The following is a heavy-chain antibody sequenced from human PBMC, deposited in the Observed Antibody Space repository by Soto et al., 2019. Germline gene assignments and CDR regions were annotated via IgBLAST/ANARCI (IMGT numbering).Heavy chain of an antibody. CDR2: IYYSGST. CDR3: ARPGRGFLRRPIEL. V-gene: IGHV4-30-4*01. Sequence: SETLSLTCTVSGGSISSGDYYWSWIRQPPGKGLEWIGYIYYSGSTYYNPSLKSRVTISVDTSKGHFSLNLTSVTAADTAVYFCARPGRGFLRRPIELWSQGPLV. D-gene: IGHD5-12*01. CDR1: GGSISSGDYY. J-gene: IGHJ4*02.